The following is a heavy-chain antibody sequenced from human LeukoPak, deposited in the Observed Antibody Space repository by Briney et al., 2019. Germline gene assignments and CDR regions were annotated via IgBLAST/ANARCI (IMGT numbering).Heavy chain of an antibody. V-gene: IGHV4-59*01. CDR1: GSSISSYY. J-gene: IGHJ1*01. CDR2: IYYSGST. Sequence: TSETLSLTCTVSGSSISSYYWSWIRRPPGKGLEWIGYIYYSGSTNYNPSLKSRVTISVDASKNQFSLKLNSVTAADTAVYYCARTIYSSAWSGYFHHWGQGTLVTVSS. D-gene: IGHD6-19*01. CDR3: ARTIYSSAWSGYFHH.